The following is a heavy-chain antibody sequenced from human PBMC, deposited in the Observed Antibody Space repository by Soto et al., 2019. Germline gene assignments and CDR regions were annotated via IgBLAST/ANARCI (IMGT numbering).Heavy chain of an antibody. CDR1: GYTFTGYY. J-gene: IGHJ6*02. V-gene: IGHV1-2*02. D-gene: IGHD2-2*02. CDR3: AREKTTLGYCSSTSCYILGYYYYRMDV. CDR2: INPNSGGT. Sequence: ASVKVSCKASGYTFTGYYMHWVRQAPGQGLEWMGWINPNSGGTNYAQKFQGRVTMTRDTSISTAYMELSRLRSDDTAVYYCAREKTTLGYCSSTSCYILGYYYYRMDVWGQGTTVTVSS.